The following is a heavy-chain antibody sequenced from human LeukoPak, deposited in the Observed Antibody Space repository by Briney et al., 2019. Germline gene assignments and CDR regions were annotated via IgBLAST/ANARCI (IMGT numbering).Heavy chain of an antibody. CDR3: ARGGLVQVTMSDAFDI. D-gene: IGHD3-10*02. CDR2: IYYSGST. V-gene: IGHV4-59*08. J-gene: IGHJ3*02. CDR1: GGSISSYY. Sequence: SETLSLTCTVSGGSISSYYWSWIRQPPGKGLEWIGYIYYSGSTNYNPSLKSRVTISVDTSKNQFSLKLSSVTAADTAVYYCARGGLVQVTMSDAFDIWGQGTMVTVSS.